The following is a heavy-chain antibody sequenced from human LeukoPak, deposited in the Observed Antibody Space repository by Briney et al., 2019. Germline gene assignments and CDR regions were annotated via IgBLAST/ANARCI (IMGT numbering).Heavy chain of an antibody. J-gene: IGHJ6*02. CDR2: ISGSGDRT. Sequence: GGSLRLSCAASGFMFSTYAMSWVRQAPGKGLEWVSDISGSGDRTNQADSVKGRFTISRDNSKNTLYLQMNSLRAEDTAVYYCAKGGSGYYYNNGMDVWGQGTTVTVSS. CDR1: GFMFSTYA. D-gene: IGHD3-3*01. CDR3: AKGGSGYYYNNGMDV. V-gene: IGHV3-23*01.